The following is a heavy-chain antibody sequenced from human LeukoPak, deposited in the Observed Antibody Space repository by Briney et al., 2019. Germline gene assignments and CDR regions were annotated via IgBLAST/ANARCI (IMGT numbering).Heavy chain of an antibody. CDR3: AKDFFLGGDY. D-gene: IGHD2-15*01. CDR2: IRHDGSNK. V-gene: IGHV3-30*02. Sequence: GGSLRLSCAASGFTFSSYGMHWVRQAPGKGLEWVAFIRHDGSNKYYADSVKGRFTISRDNSKNTLYLQMNSLRAEDTAVYYCAKDFFLGGDYWGQGTLVTVSS. J-gene: IGHJ4*02. CDR1: GFTFSSYG.